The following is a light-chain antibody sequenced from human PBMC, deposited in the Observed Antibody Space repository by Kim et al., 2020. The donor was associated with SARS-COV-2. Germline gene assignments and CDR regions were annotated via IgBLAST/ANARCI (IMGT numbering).Light chain of an antibody. CDR1: NIGDKS. CDR3: QVWDSTSDHVV. Sequence: PGKTATITWGGDNIGDKSVPWYQQKPGQAPVLGLYYDNDRPSGIPERFSGSNSGNTTTLTISRVEAGDEADYYCQVWDSTSDHVVFGGGTQLTVL. CDR2: YDN. V-gene: IGLV3-21*04. J-gene: IGLJ2*01.